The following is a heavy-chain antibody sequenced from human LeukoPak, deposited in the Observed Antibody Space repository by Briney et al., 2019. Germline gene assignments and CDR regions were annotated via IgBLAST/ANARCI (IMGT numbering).Heavy chain of an antibody. CDR1: EFTVRRQY. J-gene: IGHJ4*02. CDR3: TRDQMNY. V-gene: IGHV3-53*01. Sequence: GGSLRLSCTASEFTVRRQYMLWVRQAPGKGLEWVPLIFSNGDTHYADSVKGRFTISRDTSKDTVSLQMNSLRVEDTAMYYCTRDQMNYWGQGTLVTVSS. D-gene: IGHD5-24*01. CDR2: IFSNGDT.